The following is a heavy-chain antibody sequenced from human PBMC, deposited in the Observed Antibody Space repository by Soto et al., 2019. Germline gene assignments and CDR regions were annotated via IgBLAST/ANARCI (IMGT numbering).Heavy chain of an antibody. D-gene: IGHD3-9*01. V-gene: IGHV4-30-4*01. CDR1: GGSISSGDYY. J-gene: IGHJ6*02. CDR3: ARVILIRNYNILTGYYKGGPYYYYYGMDV. Sequence: SETLSLTCTVSGGSISSGDYYGSWILHPPGKGLEWIGFIYYSVSTYYNPSLKTRVTISLATSKNQFYLKLSSVTAADQAVYYCARVILIRNYNILTGYYKGGPYYYYYGMDVWGQGTTVT. CDR2: IYYSVST.